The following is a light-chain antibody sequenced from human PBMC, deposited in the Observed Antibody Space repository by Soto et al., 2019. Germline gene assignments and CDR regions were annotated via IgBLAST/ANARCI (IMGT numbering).Light chain of an antibody. J-gene: IGLJ1*01. CDR3: SSYTSSITRV. V-gene: IGLV2-14*01. Sequence: QSVRTQPASVSGSPGQSITISCTGTSSDVGGYNYVSWYQQHPGKAPKLMIYDVSTRPSGVSNRYSGSKSGNTAPLTISGLQAEDEADYYCSSYTSSITRVFGTGTKVTVL. CDR2: DVS. CDR1: SSDVGGYNY.